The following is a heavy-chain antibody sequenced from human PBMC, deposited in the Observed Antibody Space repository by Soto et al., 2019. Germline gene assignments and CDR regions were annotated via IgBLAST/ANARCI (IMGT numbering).Heavy chain of an antibody. V-gene: IGHV4-39*01. Sequence: PLELLSLTCTVAGGSIIGYSYYWAWIRQQPGKGMEWIGNIYYSGRTFYNPSLRSRVTISVDTSKNQFSPRLSSVSAADTAVYYSARRGLGLDYWGRGTLVTVSS. J-gene: IGHJ4*02. CDR2: IYYSGRT. D-gene: IGHD3-16*01. CDR3: ARRGLGLDY. CDR1: GGSIIGYSYY.